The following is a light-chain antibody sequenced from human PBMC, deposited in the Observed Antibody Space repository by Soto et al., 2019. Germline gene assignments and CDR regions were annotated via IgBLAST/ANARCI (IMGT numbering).Light chain of an antibody. CDR1: QSVNSLY. Sequence: EIVLTQSPGTLSLSPGERATLSCRASQSVNSLYLAWYQQKPGQAPRLLIYGASSRATGIPDRFSGSGSGTDFTLTISRLEPEEFAGYYCQWDSGSQTLGGGTKVEIK. CDR2: GAS. V-gene: IGKV3-20*01. CDR3: QWDSGSQT. J-gene: IGKJ4*01.